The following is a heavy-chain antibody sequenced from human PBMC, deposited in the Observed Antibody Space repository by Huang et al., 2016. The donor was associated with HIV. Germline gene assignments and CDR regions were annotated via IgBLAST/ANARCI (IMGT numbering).Heavy chain of an antibody. CDR1: GYTFTSYG. J-gene: IGHJ6*03. D-gene: IGHD1-26*01. V-gene: IGHV1-18*04. CDR3: ARPVGAAPSVYYYYMDV. CDR2: ISAYNGNT. Sequence: QVQLVQSGAEVKKPGASVKVSCKASGYTFTSYGISWVRQAPGQGLEWMGGISAYNGNTNYAQKLQGRVTMTTDTSTSTAYMELRGLRSDDTAVYYCARPVGAAPSVYYYYMDVWGKGTTVTVSS.